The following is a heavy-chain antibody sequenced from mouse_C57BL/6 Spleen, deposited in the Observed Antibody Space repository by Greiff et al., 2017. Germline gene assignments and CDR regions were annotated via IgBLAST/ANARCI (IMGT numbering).Heavy chain of an antibody. J-gene: IGHJ2*01. D-gene: IGHD1-1*01. CDR3: ARFTTVEATPDY. Sequence: QVQLQQSGPELVKPGASVKISCKASGYAFSSSWMNWVKQRPGKGLEWIGRIYPGDGDTNYNGKFKGKATLTADKSSSTAYMQLSSLTSEDSAVCYCARFTTVEATPDYWGQGTTLTVSS. V-gene: IGHV1-82*01. CDR2: IYPGDGDT. CDR1: GYAFSSSW.